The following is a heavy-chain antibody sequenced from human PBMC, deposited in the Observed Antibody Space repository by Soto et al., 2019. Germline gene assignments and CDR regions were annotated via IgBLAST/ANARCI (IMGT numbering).Heavy chain of an antibody. D-gene: IGHD3-10*01. CDR2: IIPIFGTA. V-gene: IGHV1-69*12. J-gene: IGHJ6*02. CDR3: ARDPGLPLWFGEDPSPHHKYGMDV. CDR1: GGTFSSYA. Sequence: QVQLVQSGAEVKKPGSSVKVSCKASGGTFSSYAISWVRQAPGQGLEWMGGIIPIFGTANYAQKFQGRVTITADESTSTAYMELSSLRSEDTAVYYCARDPGLPLWFGEDPSPHHKYGMDVWGQGTTVTVSS.